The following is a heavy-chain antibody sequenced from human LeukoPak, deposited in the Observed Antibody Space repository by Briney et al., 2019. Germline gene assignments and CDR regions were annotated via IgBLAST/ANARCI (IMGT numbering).Heavy chain of an antibody. CDR2: ISGSGGST. Sequence: GGSLRLSCAASGFTFSSYAMSWVRQAPGKGLEWVSAISGSGGSTYYADSVKGRFTISRDNSKNTLYLQMNSLRAKDTAVYYCAKGIGWSYYFDYWGQGTLVTVSS. CDR3: AKGIGWSYYFDY. V-gene: IGHV3-23*01. J-gene: IGHJ4*02. D-gene: IGHD2-15*01. CDR1: GFTFSSYA.